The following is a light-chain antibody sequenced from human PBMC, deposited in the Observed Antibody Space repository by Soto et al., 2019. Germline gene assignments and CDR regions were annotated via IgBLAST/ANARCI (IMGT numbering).Light chain of an antibody. CDR1: QSVSSN. CDR3: QQYNNGPPYA. CDR2: DTS. Sequence: EIVMTQSPATLSVSPGERATLSCRASQSVSSNLAWYQQKPGQAPRLVIHDTSTRATGIPARFSGSGSGTEFTLTISSLQSEDFAVYYCQQYNNGPPYAFGQGTKLEIK. J-gene: IGKJ2*01. V-gene: IGKV3-15*01.